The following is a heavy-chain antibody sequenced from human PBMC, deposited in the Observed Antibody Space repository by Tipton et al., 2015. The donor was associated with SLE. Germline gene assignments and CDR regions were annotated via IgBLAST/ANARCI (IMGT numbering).Heavy chain of an antibody. Sequence: SLRLSCAASGFTFSSYSMNWVRQAPGKGLEWVSYISSSSSTIYYADSVKGRFTISRDNAKNSLYLQMNSLRAEDTAVYYCARMDYYDSSGYPGDAFDIWGQGTMVTVSS. V-gene: IGHV3-48*04. CDR1: GFTFSSYS. J-gene: IGHJ3*02. D-gene: IGHD3-22*01. CDR2: ISSSSSTI. CDR3: ARMDYYDSSGYPGDAFDI.